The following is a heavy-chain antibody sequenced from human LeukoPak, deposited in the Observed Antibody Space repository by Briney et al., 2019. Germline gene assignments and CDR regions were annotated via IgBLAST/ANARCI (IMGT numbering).Heavy chain of an antibody. J-gene: IGHJ4*02. D-gene: IGHD3-22*01. CDR1: GGSISSYY. CDR3: ARCYYDSSGYPYYFDY. V-gene: IGHV4-59*01. Sequence: SETLSLTCTVSGGSISSYYWSWIRQPPGKGLEWIGYIYYSGSTNYNPSLKSRVTISVDTSKNQFSLKLISVTAADTAVYYCARCYYDSSGYPYYFDYWGQGTLVTVSS. CDR2: IYYSGST.